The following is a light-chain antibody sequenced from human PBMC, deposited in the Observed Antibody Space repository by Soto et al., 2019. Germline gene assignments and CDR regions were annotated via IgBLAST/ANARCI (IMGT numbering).Light chain of an antibody. Sequence: EIVLTQFPATLSLSPGDGATLSCRASQSVSSYLAWYQQKRGQAPRLLIYDSSNRATGIPARFSGSGSGTDFSLIISSLGPGDFAVYYCQQRSVWPLTFXGGTKVDIK. CDR1: QSVSSY. CDR3: QQRSVWPLT. V-gene: IGKV3-11*01. CDR2: DSS. J-gene: IGKJ4*01.